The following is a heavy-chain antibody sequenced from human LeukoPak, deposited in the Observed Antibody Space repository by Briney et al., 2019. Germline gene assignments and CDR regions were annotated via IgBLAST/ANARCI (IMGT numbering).Heavy chain of an antibody. Sequence: GGSLRLSCAASGFNISTYSMNWVRQTPEKGLEWISHTSGGTTTVHYTESVKGRFTVSRDNAKESLHLVMNSLRGDDTGVYYCARVVYPGMDVWGQGITVTVSS. V-gene: IGHV3-48*04. CDR2: TSGGTTTV. D-gene: IGHD5/OR15-5a*01. CDR1: GFNISTYS. J-gene: IGHJ6*02. CDR3: ARVVYPGMDV.